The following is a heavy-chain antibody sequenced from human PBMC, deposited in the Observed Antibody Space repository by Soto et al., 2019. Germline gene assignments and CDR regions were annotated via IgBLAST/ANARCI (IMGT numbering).Heavy chain of an antibody. CDR3: ARVALDPRTGAFDI. CDR1: GYTFTSYG. CDR2: ISAYNGNT. V-gene: IGHV1-18*01. D-gene: IGHD6-19*01. J-gene: IGHJ3*02. Sequence: QVQLVQSGAEVKKPGASVKVSCKASGYTFTSYGISWVRQSPGQGLEWMGWISAYNGNTSYAQKLQGRGTMTTDTSTSTAYMELRSLRSDVTAVYYCARVALDPRTGAFDIWGQGTMVTGSS.